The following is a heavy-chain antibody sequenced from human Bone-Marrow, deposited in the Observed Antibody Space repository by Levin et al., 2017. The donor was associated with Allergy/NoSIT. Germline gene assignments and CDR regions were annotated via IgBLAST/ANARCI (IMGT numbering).Heavy chain of an antibody. Sequence: SVKVSCKASGGTFSSYTISWVRQAPGQGLEWMGRIIPILGIANYAQKFQGRVTITADKSTSTAYMELSSLRSEDTAVYYCAREGDIVVVPAATRYRMDVWGKGTTVTVSS. V-gene: IGHV1-69*04. D-gene: IGHD2-2*01. CDR1: GGTFSSYT. CDR2: IIPILGIA. J-gene: IGHJ6*04. CDR3: AREGDIVVVPAATRYRMDV.